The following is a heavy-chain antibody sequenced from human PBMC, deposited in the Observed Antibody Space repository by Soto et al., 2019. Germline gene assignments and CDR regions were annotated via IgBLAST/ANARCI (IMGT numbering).Heavy chain of an antibody. V-gene: IGHV3-48*02. CDR2: ISSTSSPI. CDR3: ARGISGTGTGRYFDY. D-gene: IGHD1-1*01. Sequence: GGSLRLSCVASGYTFGRYSMNWFRQAPGKGLEWVSYISSTSSPIYYADSVKGRFTISRDNANNSLFLQMNSLRDEDTAVYYCARGISGTGTGRYFDYWGPGILVTVSS. CDR1: GYTFGRYS. J-gene: IGHJ4*02.